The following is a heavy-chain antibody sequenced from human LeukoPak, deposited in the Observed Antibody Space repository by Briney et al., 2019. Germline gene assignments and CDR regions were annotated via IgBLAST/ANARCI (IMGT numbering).Heavy chain of an antibody. D-gene: IGHD5-24*01. CDR3: ARGVEMATITVWFDP. J-gene: IGHJ5*02. V-gene: IGHV4-30-4*08. CDR2: INHSGST. CDR1: GGSISSGDYY. Sequence: PSQTLSLTCTVSGGSISSGDYYWSWIRQPPGKGLEWIGEINHSGSTNYNPSLKSRVTISVDTSKNQFSLKLSSVTAADTAVYYCARGVEMATITVWFDPWGQGTLVTVSS.